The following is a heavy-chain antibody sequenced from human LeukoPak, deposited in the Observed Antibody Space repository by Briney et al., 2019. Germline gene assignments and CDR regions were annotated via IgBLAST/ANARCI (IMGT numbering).Heavy chain of an antibody. D-gene: IGHD5-18*01. J-gene: IGHJ4*02. V-gene: IGHV4-59*01. Sequence: SETLSLTCTVSGGSISSYYWSWIRQPPGKGLEWIGYIYYSGSTNYNPSLKSRVTISVDTSKNQFSLKLSSVTAADTAVYYCARDRGYSYGLDYWGQGTLVTVSS. CDR1: GGSISSYY. CDR2: IYYSGST. CDR3: ARDRGYSYGLDY.